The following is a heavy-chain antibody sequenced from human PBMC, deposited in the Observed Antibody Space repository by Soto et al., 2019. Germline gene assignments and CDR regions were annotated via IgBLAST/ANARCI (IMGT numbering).Heavy chain of an antibody. CDR1: GFTFSSYW. D-gene: IGHD3-3*01. J-gene: IGHJ4*02. CDR3: ARERLGYDFGP. Sequence: GGSLRLSCAASGFTFSSYWMHWVRQAPGKGLVWVSRINSDGSSTSYADSVKGRFTISRDNAKNTLYLQMNSLRAEDTAVYYCARERLGYDFGPRGQGTLVTVSS. CDR2: INSDGSST. V-gene: IGHV3-74*01.